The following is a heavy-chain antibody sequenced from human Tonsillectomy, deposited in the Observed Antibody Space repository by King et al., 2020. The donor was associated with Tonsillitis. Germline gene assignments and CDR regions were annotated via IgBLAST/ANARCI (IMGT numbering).Heavy chain of an antibody. V-gene: IGHV4-34*01. CDR2: INHSGTT. CDR3: ARGRNELNSGWSHAFDI. D-gene: IGHD6-19*01. J-gene: IGHJ3*02. Sequence: VQLQQWGAGLLKPSETLSLTCDVYGGSFNGYYWSWIRQPPGKGLEWIGEINHSGTTHYKSSLKSRATISLDMPKNQFSVRLTSVSAADTAIYYCARGRNELNSGWSHAFDIWGQGTMITVSS. CDR1: GGSFNGYY.